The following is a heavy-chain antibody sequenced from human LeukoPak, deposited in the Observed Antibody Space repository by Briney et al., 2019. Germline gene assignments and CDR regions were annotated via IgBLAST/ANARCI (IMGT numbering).Heavy chain of an antibody. V-gene: IGHV3-48*04. CDR3: ARDYCSSTSCPAYYYYYGMDV. CDR1: GFTFSNAW. D-gene: IGHD2-2*01. J-gene: IGHJ6*02. CDR2: ISSSSSTI. Sequence: GGSLRLSCAASGFTFSNAWMSWVRQAPGKGLKWVSYISSSSSTIYYADSVKGRFTISRDNAKNSLYLQMNSLRAEDTAVYYCARDYCSSTSCPAYYYYYGMDVWGQGTTVTVSS.